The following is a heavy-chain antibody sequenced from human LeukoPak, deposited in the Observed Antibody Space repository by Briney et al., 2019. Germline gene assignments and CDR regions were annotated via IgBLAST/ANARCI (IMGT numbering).Heavy chain of an antibody. V-gene: IGHV3-23*01. D-gene: IGHD2-2*01. Sequence: GGSLRLSCAASGFTFSSYAMSWVRQAPGTGLEWVSAISGSGGSTYYADSVKGRFTISRDNSKNTLYLQMNSLRAEDTAVYYCASTATVVVPAAIRYWGQGTLVTVSS. CDR1: GFTFSSYA. J-gene: IGHJ4*02. CDR2: ISGSGGST. CDR3: ASTATVVVPAAIRY.